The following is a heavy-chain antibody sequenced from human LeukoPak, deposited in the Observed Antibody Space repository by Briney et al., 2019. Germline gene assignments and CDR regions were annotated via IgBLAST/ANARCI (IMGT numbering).Heavy chain of an antibody. Sequence: GRSLRLSCAASGFTFSSYGMHWVRQAPGKGLEWVAFIRYDGSNKYYADSVKGRFTISRDNSKNTLYLQMNSLRAEDTAVYYCAKVSPGITMIVDYFDYWGQGTLVTVSS. CDR3: AKVSPGITMIVDYFDY. D-gene: IGHD3-22*01. V-gene: IGHV3-30*02. CDR2: IRYDGSNK. J-gene: IGHJ4*02. CDR1: GFTFSSYG.